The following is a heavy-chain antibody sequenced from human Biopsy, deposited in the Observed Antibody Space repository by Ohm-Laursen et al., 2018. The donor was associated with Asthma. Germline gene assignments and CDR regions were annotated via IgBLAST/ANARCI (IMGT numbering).Heavy chain of an antibody. V-gene: IGHV1-69*01. CDR3: ARKAGSCISRTCYSLDF. D-gene: IGHD2-2*01. Sequence: GSSVKVSCKSLGGTFNTYVIGWVRHAPGQGLEWMGVINSVFGTTTYPQKFQDRVTITADDSTSTVYMELSSLRSEGTAVYYCARKAGSCISRTCYSLDFWGQGTLVTVSS. CDR2: INSVFGTT. J-gene: IGHJ4*02. CDR1: GGTFNTYV.